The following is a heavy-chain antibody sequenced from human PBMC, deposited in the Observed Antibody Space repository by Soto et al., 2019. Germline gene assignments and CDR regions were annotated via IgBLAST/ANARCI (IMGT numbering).Heavy chain of an antibody. Sequence: SETLSLTCTVSGGSISSSSYYWGWIRQPPGKELEWIGSIYYSGSTYYNPSLKSRVTISVDTSKNQFSLKLSSVTAADTAVYYCARHEPPAYCGGDCYEKPFEYWGQGTLVTVS. CDR1: GGSISSSSYY. V-gene: IGHV4-39*01. D-gene: IGHD2-21*02. CDR3: ARHEPPAYCGGDCYEKPFEY. J-gene: IGHJ4*02. CDR2: IYYSGST.